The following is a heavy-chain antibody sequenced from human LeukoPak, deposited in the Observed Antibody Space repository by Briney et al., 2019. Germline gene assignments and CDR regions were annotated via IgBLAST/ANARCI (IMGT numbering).Heavy chain of an antibody. CDR2: IWYDGNDK. V-gene: IGHV3-33*01. D-gene: IGHD3-22*01. CDR3: ARPSGSGSPHHNWFDP. CDR1: GFTFSSYG. Sequence: PGGSLRLSCAASGFTFSSYGMHWVRQAPGKGLEWVAVIWYDGNDKYYADSVKGRFTISRDNSKNTVYLQMNSLRAEDTAVYSCARPSGSGSPHHNWFDPWGQGTLVTVS. J-gene: IGHJ5*02.